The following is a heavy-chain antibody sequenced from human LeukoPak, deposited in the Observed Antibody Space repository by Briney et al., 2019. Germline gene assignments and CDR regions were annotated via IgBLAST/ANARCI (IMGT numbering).Heavy chain of an antibody. V-gene: IGHV1-2*02. CDR2: IHPNTGGT. D-gene: IGHD3-22*01. Sequence: ASVKVSCKASGYTFTGHYIHWVRQAPGQGLEWMGWIHPNTGGTKFAQKFQGRVTMTRDTSSSTAYMELSSLRSADTAVYYCASEYKYDSSGANAFDIWGQGTMVTVSS. J-gene: IGHJ3*02. CDR3: ASEYKYDSSGANAFDI. CDR1: GYTFTGHY.